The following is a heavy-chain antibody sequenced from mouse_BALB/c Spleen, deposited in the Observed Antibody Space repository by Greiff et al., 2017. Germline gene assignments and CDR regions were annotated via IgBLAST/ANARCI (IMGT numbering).Heavy chain of an antibody. J-gene: IGHJ3*01. V-gene: IGHV3-6*02. Sequence: EVQLVESGPGLVKPSQSLSLTCSVTGYSITSGYYWNWIRQFPGNKLEWMGYISYDGSNNYNPSLKNRISITRDTSKNQFFLKLNSVTTEDTATYYCAREVYDGYYFAYWGQGTLVTVSA. CDR2: ISYDGSN. D-gene: IGHD2-3*01. CDR1: GYSITSGYY. CDR3: AREVYDGYYFAY.